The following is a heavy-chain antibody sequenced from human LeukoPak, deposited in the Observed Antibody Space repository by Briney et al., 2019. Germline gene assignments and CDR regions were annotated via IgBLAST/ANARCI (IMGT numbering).Heavy chain of an antibody. J-gene: IGHJ2*01. CDR3: ARDTPISSNWYFDL. V-gene: IGHV1-24*01. CDR2: FDPEDGET. Sequence: ASVKVSCKVSGYTLTELSMHWVRQAPGKGLEWMGGFDPEDGETIYAQKFQGRVTMTEDTSTSTAYMELRSLRSDDTAVYYCARDTPISSNWYFDLWGRGTLVTVSS. D-gene: IGHD6-6*01. CDR1: GYTLTELS.